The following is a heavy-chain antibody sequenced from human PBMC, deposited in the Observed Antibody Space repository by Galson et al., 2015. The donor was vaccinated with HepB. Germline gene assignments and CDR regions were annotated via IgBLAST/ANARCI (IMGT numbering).Heavy chain of an antibody. V-gene: IGHV7-4-1*02. Sequence: SVKVSCKASGYTFTSYAMNWVRQAPGQGLEWMGWINTKTGNPTYAQGFTGRFVFSLDTSVSTAYLQISSLKAEDTAVYYCARVGDSSGWDDAFDIWGQGTMVTVSS. CDR3: ARVGDSSGWDDAFDI. J-gene: IGHJ3*02. CDR2: INTKTGNP. CDR1: GYTFTSYA. D-gene: IGHD6-19*01.